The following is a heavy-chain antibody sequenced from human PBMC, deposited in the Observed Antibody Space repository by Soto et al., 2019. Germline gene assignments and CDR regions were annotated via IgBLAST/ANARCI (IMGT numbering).Heavy chain of an antibody. CDR1: GGSISSGGYY. CDR2: IYYSGST. Sequence: QVQLQESGPGLVKPSQTLSLTCTVSGGSISSGGYYWSWIRQHPGKGLEWIGYIYYSGSTYYNPSLKSRVTISVDTAKNQFSLKLSSVTASDTAVYYSARGTLGRPLLDYWGQGTLVTVSS. D-gene: IGHD1-26*01. J-gene: IGHJ4*02. V-gene: IGHV4-31*03. CDR3: ARGTLGRPLLDY.